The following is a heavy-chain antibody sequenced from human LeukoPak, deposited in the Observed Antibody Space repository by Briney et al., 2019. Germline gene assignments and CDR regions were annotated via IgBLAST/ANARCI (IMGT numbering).Heavy chain of an antibody. D-gene: IGHD2-15*01. Sequence: ASVKVSCKASGYTFTGYYMHWVRQAPGQGLEWMGWINPNSGGTNYAQKFQGRVTMTRDTSISTAYMELSRLRSDDTAVYYCASLVVAATSGAFDIWGQGTMVTVSS. V-gene: IGHV1-2*02. CDR1: GYTFTGYY. CDR3: ASLVVAATSGAFDI. J-gene: IGHJ3*02. CDR2: INPNSGGT.